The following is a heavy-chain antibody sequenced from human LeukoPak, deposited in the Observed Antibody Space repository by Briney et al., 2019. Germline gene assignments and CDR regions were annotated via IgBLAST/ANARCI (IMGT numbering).Heavy chain of an antibody. CDR3: GRAYDQ. V-gene: IGHV1-2*02. CDR2: INPSTGDT. J-gene: IGHJ5*02. CDR1: GYRFTDSY. Sequence: ASVKVSCKASGYRFTDSYMHWVRQAPGQGFEWMGWINPSTGDTKYAKMFQGRVTLTTGASINTAYMELSGLRPADTAVYFCGRAYDQWGQGTLVTVSS.